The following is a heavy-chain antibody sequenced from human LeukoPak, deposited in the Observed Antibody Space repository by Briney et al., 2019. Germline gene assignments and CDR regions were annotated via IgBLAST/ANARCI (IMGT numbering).Heavy chain of an antibody. D-gene: IGHD1-26*01. Sequence: GGSLRLSCVASGFIVSNNYLNWVRQAPGKGLEWLSIIYVGDNVYYADSVKGRFTISRDNSKNTLYLQVNSLRAEDTAVYYCAKGGKWDVTPFDYWGQGTLVTVSS. CDR3: AKGGKWDVTPFDY. CDR2: IYVGDNV. CDR1: GFIVSNNY. V-gene: IGHV3-53*01. J-gene: IGHJ4*02.